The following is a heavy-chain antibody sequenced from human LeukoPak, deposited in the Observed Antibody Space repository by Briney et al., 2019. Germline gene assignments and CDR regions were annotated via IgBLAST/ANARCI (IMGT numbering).Heavy chain of an antibody. CDR1: GFTFSSYA. Sequence: GGSLRLSCAASGFTFSSYAMSWVRQAPGKGLEWVSTIIGSRGSTYFADSVKGRFTISRDNSKNTLYLQMNSLRAEDTAVYYCAKGAGTVPCDYWGQGTLVTASS. J-gene: IGHJ4*02. V-gene: IGHV3-23*01. CDR2: IIGSRGST. CDR3: AKGAGTVPCDY. D-gene: IGHD4-17*01.